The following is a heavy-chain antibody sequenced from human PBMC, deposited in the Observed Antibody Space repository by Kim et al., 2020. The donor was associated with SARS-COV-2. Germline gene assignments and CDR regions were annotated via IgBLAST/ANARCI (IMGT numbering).Heavy chain of an antibody. CDR1: GFTFSSYA. V-gene: IGHV3-23*01. D-gene: IGHD5-18*01. Sequence: GGSLRLSCAASGFTFSSYAMSWVRQAPGKGLEWVSAISGSGRSTYYTDPVKGRFITARDNSKNTLYLQMNSLGAEATAVYYCAKSTTIQLWFRVAFDILG. J-gene: IGHJ3*02. CDR3: AKSTTIQLWFRVAFDI. CDR2: ISGSGRST.